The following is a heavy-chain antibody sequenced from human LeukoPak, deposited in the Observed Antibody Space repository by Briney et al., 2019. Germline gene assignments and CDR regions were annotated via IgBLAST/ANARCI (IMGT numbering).Heavy chain of an antibody. D-gene: IGHD2-2*01. Sequence: GGSLRLSCAASGFTFTNYWMSWVRQAPGKGLEWVSAISGSGGSTYYADSVKGRFTISRDNSKNTLYLQMNSLRAEDTAVYYCAKEGDIVVVPAANPDYWGQGTLVTVSS. CDR1: GFTFTNYW. V-gene: IGHV3-23*01. CDR2: ISGSGGST. J-gene: IGHJ4*02. CDR3: AKEGDIVVVPAANPDY.